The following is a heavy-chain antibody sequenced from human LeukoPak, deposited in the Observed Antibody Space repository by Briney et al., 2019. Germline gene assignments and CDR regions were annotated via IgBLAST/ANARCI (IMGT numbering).Heavy chain of an antibody. CDR2: IYHSGST. CDR3: ARGVRSRGSVGYYYYYYMDV. CDR1: GGSISSGGYS. Sequence: PSETLSLTCAVSGGSISSGGYSWSWIRQPPGKGLEWIGYIYHSGSTYYNPSLKSRVTISVDRSKNQFSLKLSSVTAADTAVYYCARGVRSRGSVGYYYYYYMDVWGKGTTVTVSS. V-gene: IGHV4-30-2*01. D-gene: IGHD3-10*01. J-gene: IGHJ6*03.